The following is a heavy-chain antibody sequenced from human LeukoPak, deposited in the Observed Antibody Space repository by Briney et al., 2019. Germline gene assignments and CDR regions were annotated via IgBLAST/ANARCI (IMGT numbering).Heavy chain of an antibody. CDR1: GFTFSSYW. D-gene: IGHD6-13*01. CDR3: AREFSSRSFDP. Sequence: GGSLLLSCAASGFTFSSYWMHWVRPVSGKGLVWVSRISGDGTSTTYADSVKGRFTISRDNAKNTLYLQKNSLRAEDTAVYYCAREFSSRSFDPWGQGTLVTVSS. CDR2: ISGDGTST. J-gene: IGHJ5*02. V-gene: IGHV3-74*01.